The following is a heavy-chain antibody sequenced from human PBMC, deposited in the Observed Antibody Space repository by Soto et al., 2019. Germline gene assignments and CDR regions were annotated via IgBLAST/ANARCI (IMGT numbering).Heavy chain of an antibody. CDR1: GFTVSSNY. V-gene: IGHV3-53*01. Sequence: EVQLVESGGGLIQPGGSLRLSCAVSGFTVSSNYMSWVRQAPGKGLEWVSIINSGGSTYYADSVKGRFTISSDNSKNTLYLQINSLRTEDTAVYYCARDPWYWGQGTLVTVSS. CDR2: INSGGST. CDR3: ARDPWY. J-gene: IGHJ4*02.